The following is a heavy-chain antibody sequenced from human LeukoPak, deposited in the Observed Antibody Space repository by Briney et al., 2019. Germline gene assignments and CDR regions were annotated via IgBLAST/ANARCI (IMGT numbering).Heavy chain of an antibody. V-gene: IGHV4-39*01. D-gene: IGHD3-3*01. CDR1: GGSISSSGYY. CDR2: IYYSGST. Sequence: SETLSLTCTVSGGSISSSGYYWGWIRQPPGKGLEWIGSIYYSGSTYYNPSLKSRVTISVDTSKNQFSLKLSSVTAADTAVYYCARRATYYDFWSGHGTFDPWGQGTLVTVSS. J-gene: IGHJ5*02. CDR3: ARRATYYDFWSGHGTFDP.